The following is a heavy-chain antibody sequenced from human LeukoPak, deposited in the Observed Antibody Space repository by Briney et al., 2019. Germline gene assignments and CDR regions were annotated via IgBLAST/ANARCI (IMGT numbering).Heavy chain of an antibody. CDR3: ARVDSSGWYPWASISVGYFDY. D-gene: IGHD6-19*01. J-gene: IGHJ4*02. Sequence: GASVKVSCKASGRTFSSYAISWVRQAPGQGLEWMGGIIPIFDTANYAQKFQGRVTITADKFTSTAYMELSSLRSEDTAVYYCARVDSSGWYPWASISVGYFDYWGQGTLVTVSS. CDR1: GRTFSSYA. CDR2: IIPIFDTA. V-gene: IGHV1-69*06.